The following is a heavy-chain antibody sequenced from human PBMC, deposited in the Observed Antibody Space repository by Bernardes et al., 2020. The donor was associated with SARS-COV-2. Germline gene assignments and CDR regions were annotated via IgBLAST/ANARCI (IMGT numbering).Heavy chain of an antibody. Sequence: GGSLRLSCAPSGFIFSRYWMHWVRQAPGKGLVWVSRIDEDGSIPDYADSVQGRFTISRDNAKNTLYLEMNSLRLEDTAVYYCTRDIGGAASCWGQGTLVTVSS. CDR2: IDEDGSIP. J-gene: IGHJ4*02. D-gene: IGHD1-26*01. CDR1: GFIFSRYW. CDR3: TRDIGGAASC. V-gene: IGHV3-74*01.